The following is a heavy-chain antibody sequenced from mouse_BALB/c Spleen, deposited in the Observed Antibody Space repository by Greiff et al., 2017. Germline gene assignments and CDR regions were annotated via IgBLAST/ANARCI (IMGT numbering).Heavy chain of an antibody. V-gene: IGHV3-2*02. Sequence: EVQLQESGPGLVKPSQSLSLTCTVTGYSITSDYAWNWIRQFPGNKLEWMGYISYSGSTSYNPSLKSRISITRDTSKNQFFLQLNSVTTEDTATYYCARTPYDYGGGDYFDYWGQGTTLTVSS. CDR1: GYSITSDYA. CDR2: ISYSGST. J-gene: IGHJ2*01. CDR3: ARTPYDYGGGDYFDY. D-gene: IGHD2-4*01.